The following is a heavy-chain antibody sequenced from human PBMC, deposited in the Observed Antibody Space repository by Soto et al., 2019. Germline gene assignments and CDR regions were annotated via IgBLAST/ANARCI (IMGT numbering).Heavy chain of an antibody. Sequence: EVQLVESGGGLVKPGGSLRLSCAASGFTFSSYSMNWVRQAPGKGLEWVSSISSSSSSIYYADSVKGRFTISRDNAKNSLYLQMNSLRAEDTAVYYCARDLKTTTARGGPYYFDYWGQGTLVTVSS. CDR3: ARDLKTTTARGGPYYFDY. J-gene: IGHJ4*02. V-gene: IGHV3-21*01. CDR2: ISSSSSSI. CDR1: GFTFSSYS. D-gene: IGHD4-17*01.